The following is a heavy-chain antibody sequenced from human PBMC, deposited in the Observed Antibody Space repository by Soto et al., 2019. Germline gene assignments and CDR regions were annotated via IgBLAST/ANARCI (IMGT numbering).Heavy chain of an antibody. CDR2: IYYSGST. CDR3: ARQGWGVGATTEYFQH. Sequence: QLQLQESGPGLVKPSETLSLTCTVSGGSISSSSYYWGWIRQPPGKGLEWIGSIYYSGSTYYNPSLKGRGTISVDTSKNQFSLKLSSVTAADTAVYYCARQGWGVGATTEYFQHWGQGTLVTVSS. D-gene: IGHD1-26*01. CDR1: GGSISSSSYY. V-gene: IGHV4-39*01. J-gene: IGHJ1*01.